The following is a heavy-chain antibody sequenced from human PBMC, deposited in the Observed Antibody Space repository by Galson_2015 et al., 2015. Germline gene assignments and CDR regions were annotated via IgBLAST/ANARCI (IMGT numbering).Heavy chain of an antibody. D-gene: IGHD2-2*01. CDR3: ARVRIVVAPGFHYYGMDV. J-gene: IGHJ6*02. Sequence: ATLSLTCAVYGGSFSGYYWSWIRQPPGKGLEWIREINHSGSTNYNPSLKSRVTISVDTSKNQFSLKLSSVTAADTAVYYCARVRIVVAPGFHYYGMDVWGQGTTVTVSS. V-gene: IGHV4-34*01. CDR2: INHSGST. CDR1: GGSFSGYY.